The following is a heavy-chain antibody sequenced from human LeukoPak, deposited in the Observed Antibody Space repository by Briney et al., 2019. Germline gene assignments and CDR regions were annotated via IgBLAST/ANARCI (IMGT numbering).Heavy chain of an antibody. CDR2: IYYSGST. J-gene: IGHJ4*02. CDR1: GGSISSYY. Sequence: PSETLSLTCTVSGGSISSYYWSWIRQPPGKGLEWIGYIYYSGSTNYNPSLKSRVTISVDTSKNQFSLKLSSVTAADTAVYYCARIEDYGGNSVNYWGQGTLVTVSS. D-gene: IGHD4-23*01. CDR3: ARIEDYGGNSVNY. V-gene: IGHV4-59*01.